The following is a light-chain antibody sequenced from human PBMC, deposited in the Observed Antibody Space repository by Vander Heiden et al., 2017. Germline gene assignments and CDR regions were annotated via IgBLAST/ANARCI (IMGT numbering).Light chain of an antibody. V-gene: IGKV3-15*01. CDR1: HLVSSY. Sequence: EISLTQSPAALSLSPGERATLSCRASHLVSSYLAWYQQRPGQAPRLLIYGVSNRATGVPARFSGGGSGTDFSLTIGNLQSEDSAVYYCQQYNSWPRTFGQGTKVEIK. CDR2: GVS. J-gene: IGKJ1*01. CDR3: QQYNSWPRT.